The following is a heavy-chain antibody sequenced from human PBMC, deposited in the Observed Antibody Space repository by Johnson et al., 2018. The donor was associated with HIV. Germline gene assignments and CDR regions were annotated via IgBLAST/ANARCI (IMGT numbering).Heavy chain of an antibody. CDR3: AREHGPDEGYYDGRYYSGFDI. Sequence: VQLVESGGGLVQPGGSLRLSCAASGFAFRSYWMHWVRQAPGKGLVWVSRINSDGSSTSYADSVKGRFTISRDSAKNTLYLQMNSLRTEDTAVYYCAREHGPDEGYYDGRYYSGFDIWGQGTMVTVSS. D-gene: IGHD3-22*01. V-gene: IGHV3-74*01. J-gene: IGHJ3*02. CDR1: GFAFRSYW. CDR2: INSDGSST.